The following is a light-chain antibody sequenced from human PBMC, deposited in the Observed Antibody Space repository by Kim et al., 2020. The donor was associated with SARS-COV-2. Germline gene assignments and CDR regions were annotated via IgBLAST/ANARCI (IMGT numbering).Light chain of an antibody. CDR1: QSISSY. CDR2: AAS. CDR3: QQSYSTPYA. V-gene: IGKV1-39*01. J-gene: IGKJ2*01. Sequence: SASVGDRVNIPCRASQSISSYLNWYQQKPGKAPKLLIYAASSLQSGVPSRFSGSGSGTDFTLTISSLQPEDFATYYCQQSYSTPYAFGQGTKLEI.